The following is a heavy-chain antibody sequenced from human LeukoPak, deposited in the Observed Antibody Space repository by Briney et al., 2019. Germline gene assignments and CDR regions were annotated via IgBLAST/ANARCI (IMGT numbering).Heavy chain of an antibody. Sequence: GGSLRLSCAASGFTFSSYGMHWARQARGKGLEWVAGIWYDGSNKYYADSVKGRFTISRDNSKNTLYLQMNSLRAEDTAVYYCAKDGLGYCTNAICYNFDYWGQGTLVTVSS. CDR1: GFTFSSYG. J-gene: IGHJ4*02. CDR2: IWYDGSNK. CDR3: AKDGLGYCTNAICYNFDY. V-gene: IGHV3-33*06. D-gene: IGHD2-8*01.